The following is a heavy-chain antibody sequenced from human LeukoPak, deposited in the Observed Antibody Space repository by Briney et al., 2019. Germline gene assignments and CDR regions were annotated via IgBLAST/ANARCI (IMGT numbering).Heavy chain of an antibody. V-gene: IGHV1-8*02. J-gene: IGHJ4*02. CDR1: GGTFSSHP. Sequence: GSSVKVSCKASGGTFSSHPFTWVRQASGQGLEWMGWMNPNSGNTGYAQKFRGRVTMTRNTSISTAYMELSSLRSEDTAVYYCARGGLWFGESIGYWGQGTLVTVSS. CDR2: MNPNSGNT. CDR3: ARGGLWFGESIGY. D-gene: IGHD3-10*01.